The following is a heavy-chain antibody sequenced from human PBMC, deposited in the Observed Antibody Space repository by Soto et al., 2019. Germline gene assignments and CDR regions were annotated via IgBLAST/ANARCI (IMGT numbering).Heavy chain of an antibody. CDR2: INKDGSQK. Sequence: PGGFLRLSCADSGFTLSNYWMTWVRQAPGKGLEWVANINKDGSQKNYVDSVKGRFTIARDNGQNSLSLQINSLRVEDTAVYYCVRELGLAYWGQGALVTVSS. CDR3: VRELGLAY. CDR1: GFTLSNYW. J-gene: IGHJ4*02. D-gene: IGHD7-27*01. V-gene: IGHV3-7*03.